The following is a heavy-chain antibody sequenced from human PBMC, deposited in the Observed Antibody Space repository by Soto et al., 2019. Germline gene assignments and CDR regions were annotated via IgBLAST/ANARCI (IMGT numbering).Heavy chain of an antibody. J-gene: IGHJ6*02. Sequence: GGSLRLSCAASGFTFSGYLMHWVRQSPGKGLVWVSRINSDGSSTSYADSVKGRFTISRDNAKNTLYLQMNSLRAEDTAVYYCARGYPYSSSPYYYYGMDVWGQGTTVTVSS. V-gene: IGHV3-74*01. CDR3: ARGYPYSSSPYYYYGMDV. CDR2: INSDGSST. D-gene: IGHD6-6*01. CDR1: GFTFSGYL.